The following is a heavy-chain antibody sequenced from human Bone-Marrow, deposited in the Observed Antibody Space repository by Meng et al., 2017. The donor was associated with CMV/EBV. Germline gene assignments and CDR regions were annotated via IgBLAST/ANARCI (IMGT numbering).Heavy chain of an antibody. CDR2: INHSGST. V-gene: IGHV4-34*01. D-gene: IGHD6-19*01. J-gene: IGHJ4*02. CDR3: ARFRYSSGWYSGNYFDY. Sequence: GSLRLSCAVYGGSFSGYYWSWIRQPPGKGLEWIGEINHSGSTNYNPSLKSRVTISVDTSKNQFSLKLSSVTAADTAVYYCARFRYSSGWYSGNYFDYWGQGTLVTVSS. CDR1: GGSFSGYY.